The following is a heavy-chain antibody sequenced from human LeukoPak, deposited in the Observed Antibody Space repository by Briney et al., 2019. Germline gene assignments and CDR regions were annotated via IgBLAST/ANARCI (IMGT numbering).Heavy chain of an antibody. J-gene: IGHJ6*04. CDR1: GFTFNNYN. V-gene: IGHV3-21*01. CDR3: AELGITMIGGV. CDR2: IHSSRTYI. Sequence: GGSLRLSCAASGFTFNNYNMNWVRQAPGKGLEWVSSIHSSRTYIYYADSVKGRFTISRDNTKNSLYLQMNSLRAEDTAVYYCAELGITMIGGVWGKGTTVTISS. D-gene: IGHD3-10*02.